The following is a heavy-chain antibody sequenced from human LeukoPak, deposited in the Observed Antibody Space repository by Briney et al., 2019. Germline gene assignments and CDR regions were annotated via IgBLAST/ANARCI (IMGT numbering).Heavy chain of an antibody. CDR3: AKQYIEGVP. Sequence: GGSLRLSCAASGFTFSSYSMNWVRQAPGKGLEWVAVISGRSTHYADSVKGRLTISRDNSKNTLYLQMNSLRAEDTAVYYCAKQYIEGVPWGQGTLVTVSS. CDR1: GFTFSSYS. V-gene: IGHV3-23*01. CDR2: ISGRST. J-gene: IGHJ4*02. D-gene: IGHD2-2*01.